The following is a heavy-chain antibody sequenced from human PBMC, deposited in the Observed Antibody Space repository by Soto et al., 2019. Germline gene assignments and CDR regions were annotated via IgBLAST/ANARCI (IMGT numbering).Heavy chain of an antibody. CDR3: ARDHRFIAARRGGFDY. Sequence: GGSLRLSCAASGFTFSSYAMHWVRQAPGKGLEWVAVISYDGSNKYYADSVKGRFTISRDNSKNTLYLQMNSLRAEDTAVYYCARDHRFIAARRGGFDYWGQGTLVTVSS. J-gene: IGHJ4*02. CDR1: GFTFSSYA. CDR2: ISYDGSNK. V-gene: IGHV3-30-3*01. D-gene: IGHD6-6*01.